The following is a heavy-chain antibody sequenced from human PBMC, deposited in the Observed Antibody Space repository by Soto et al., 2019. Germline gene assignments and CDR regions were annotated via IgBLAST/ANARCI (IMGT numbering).Heavy chain of an antibody. J-gene: IGHJ4*02. CDR3: AREKVAGNGPFFDY. Sequence: PGGSLRLSCAASGFIFSDYYMTWIRQAPGKGLECISYISSRGGTISYADSVRGRFTISRDNAKNSLYLQMNSLRVEDTAVYYCAREKVAGNGPFFDYWGQGTLVTVSS. CDR1: GFIFSDYY. D-gene: IGHD6-19*01. CDR2: ISSRGGTI. V-gene: IGHV3-11*01.